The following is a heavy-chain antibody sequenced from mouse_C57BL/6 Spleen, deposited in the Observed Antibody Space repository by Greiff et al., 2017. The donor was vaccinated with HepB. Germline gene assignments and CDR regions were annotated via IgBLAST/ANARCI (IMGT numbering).Heavy chain of an antibody. CDR1: GFTFSNYW. V-gene: IGHV6-3*01. Sequence: EVQLVESGGGLVQPGGSMKLSCVASGFTFSNYWMNWVRQSPEKGLEWVAQIRLKSDNYATHYAESVKGRFTISRDDSKSSVYLQMNNLRAEDTGIYYCTGRGGTVYFDYWGQGTTLTVSS. CDR3: TGRGGTVYFDY. CDR2: IRLKSDNYAT. J-gene: IGHJ2*01. D-gene: IGHD4-1*01.